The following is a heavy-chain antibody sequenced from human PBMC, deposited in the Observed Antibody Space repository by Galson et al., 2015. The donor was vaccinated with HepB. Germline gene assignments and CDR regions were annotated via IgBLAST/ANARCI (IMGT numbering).Heavy chain of an antibody. J-gene: IGHJ4*01. Sequence: SLRLSCAASGFTFSSYAMSWVRQAPGKGLEWVSDISGSGGRTYYADSVKGRFTISRDNSKNTLYLQVNSLTADDTAIYYCAKRRDVSGYSYADVDYSGHGTLVPASS. D-gene: IGHD5-18*01. CDR3: AKRRDVSGYSYADVDY. V-gene: IGHV3-23*01. CDR2: ISGSGGRT. CDR1: GFTFSSYA.